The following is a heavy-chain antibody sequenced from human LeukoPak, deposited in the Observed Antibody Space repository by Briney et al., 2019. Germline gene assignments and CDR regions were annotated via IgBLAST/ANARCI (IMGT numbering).Heavy chain of an antibody. CDR2: ISAYNGNT. CDR3: ARVWFGELLLDY. V-gene: IGHV1-18*01. J-gene: IGHJ4*02. D-gene: IGHD3-10*01. Sequence: ASVKVSRKASGYTFTSYGISWVRQAPGQGLEWMGWISAYNGNTNYAQKLQGRVTMTTDTSTSTAYMELRSLRSDDTAVYYCARVWFGELLLDYWGQGTLVTVSS. CDR1: GYTFTSYG.